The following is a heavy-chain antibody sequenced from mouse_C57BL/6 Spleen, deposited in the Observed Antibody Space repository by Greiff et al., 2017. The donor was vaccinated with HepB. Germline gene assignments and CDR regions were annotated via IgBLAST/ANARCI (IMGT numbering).Heavy chain of an antibody. CDR2: ISDGGSYT. CDR3: ARDDFYYDYDGYAMDY. V-gene: IGHV5-4*01. Sequence: DVMLVESGGGLVKPGGSLKLSCAASGFTFSSYAMSWVRQTPEKRLEWVATISDGGSYTYYPDNVKGRFTISRDNAKNNLYLQMSHLKSEDTAMYYCARDDFYYDYDGYAMDYWGQGTSVTVSS. J-gene: IGHJ4*01. CDR1: GFTFSSYA. D-gene: IGHD2-4*01.